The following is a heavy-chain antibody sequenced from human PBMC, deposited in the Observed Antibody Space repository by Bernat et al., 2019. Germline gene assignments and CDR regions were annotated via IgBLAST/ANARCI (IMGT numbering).Heavy chain of an antibody. CDR3: ARGRVFRTTYDASDI. CDR1: GFTFSSYG. J-gene: IGHJ3*02. V-gene: IGHV3-33*01. CDR2: IWYDGSHK. D-gene: IGHD5-24*01. Sequence: QVQLVESGGGVVQPGRSLRLSCAASGFTFSSYGMHWVRQTPGKGLEWVAVIWYDGSHKYYAESVKGRLTISRDNSKNTLYLEVNSLRAEDTAVYYCARGRVFRTTYDASDIWGQGTMVIVSS.